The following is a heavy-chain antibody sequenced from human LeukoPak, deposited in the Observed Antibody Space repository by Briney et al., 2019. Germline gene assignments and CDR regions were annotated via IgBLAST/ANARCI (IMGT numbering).Heavy chain of an antibody. J-gene: IGHJ3*01. Sequence: GGSLRLSCAASGFTFTNYAVTWVRQPPGKGLEWVSVIGASGADTYYSDSVKGWFTVSRDNSQNTLFLHMSSLRAEDTAVYFCARRPRDTSGYYLGAFHDWGQGTTVTVSS. CDR2: IGASGADT. V-gene: IGHV3-23*01. CDR3: ARRPRDTSGYYLGAFHD. D-gene: IGHD3-22*01. CDR1: GFTFTNYA.